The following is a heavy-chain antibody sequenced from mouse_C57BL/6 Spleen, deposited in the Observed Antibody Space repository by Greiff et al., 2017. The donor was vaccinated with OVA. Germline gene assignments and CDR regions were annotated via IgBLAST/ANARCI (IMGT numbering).Heavy chain of an antibody. CDR2: ISSGSSTI. Sequence: EVHLVESGGGLVKPGGSLKLSCAASGFTFSDYGMHWVRQAPEKGLEWVAYISSGSSTIYYADTVKGRFTISRDNAKNTLFLQMTSLRSEDTAMYYCARSPITTVVRYFDYWGQGTTLTVSS. D-gene: IGHD1-1*01. CDR3: ARSPITTVVRYFDY. CDR1: GFTFSDYG. V-gene: IGHV5-17*01. J-gene: IGHJ2*01.